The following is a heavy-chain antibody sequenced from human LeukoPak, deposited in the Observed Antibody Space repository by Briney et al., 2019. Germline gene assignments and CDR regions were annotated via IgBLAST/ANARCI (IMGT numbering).Heavy chain of an antibody. D-gene: IGHD3-10*01. J-gene: IGHJ4*02. CDR2: IYPGDSDT. CDR1: GYSFTSYW. CDR3: ARLFDVTMVRGGSGDY. V-gene: IGHV5-51*01. Sequence: GESLKISCKGSGYSFTSYWIGWVRQMPGKGLEWIGIIYPGDSDTRYSPSFQGQVTISADKSISTAYLQWRSLKASDTAMYYCARLFDVTMVRGGSGDYWGQGTLVTVSS.